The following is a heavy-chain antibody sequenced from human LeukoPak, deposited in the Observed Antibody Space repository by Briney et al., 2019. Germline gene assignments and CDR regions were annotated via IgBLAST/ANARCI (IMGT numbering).Heavy chain of an antibody. CDR3: ARARVGSGYSYGYSLDY. CDR2: INPNSGDT. D-gene: IGHD5-18*01. J-gene: IGHJ4*02. Sequence: ASVKVSCKASGYTFTGCYMHWVRHPPGQGLEWMGWINPNSGDTNYAQKFQGRVTMTRDTSISTAYMELSRLRSDDTAVYYCARARVGSGYSYGYSLDYWGQGILVTVSS. V-gene: IGHV1-2*02. CDR1: GYTFTGCY.